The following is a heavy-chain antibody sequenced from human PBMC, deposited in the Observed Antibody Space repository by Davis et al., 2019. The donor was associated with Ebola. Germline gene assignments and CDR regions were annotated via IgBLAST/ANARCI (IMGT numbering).Heavy chain of an antibody. Sequence: PGGSLRLSCAASGFTFTDAWMTWVRQVPGKGLEWVGRVKSKASGGTTDYAAPVRGRFTISRDDSTNTVDLHMDSLTVDDTALYYCVMGCCIGSSCHWDDAFRVWGQGTMVTVSS. CDR1: GFTFTDAW. V-gene: IGHV3-15*01. CDR2: VKSKASGGTT. D-gene: IGHD2-2*01. J-gene: IGHJ3*01. CDR3: VMGCCIGSSCHWDDAFRV.